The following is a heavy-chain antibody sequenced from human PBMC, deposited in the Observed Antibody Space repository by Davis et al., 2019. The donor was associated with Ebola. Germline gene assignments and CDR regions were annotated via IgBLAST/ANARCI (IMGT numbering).Heavy chain of an antibody. D-gene: IGHD6-19*01. J-gene: IGHJ4*03. CDR1: GFSFSDSY. CDR2: LTSSGYTT. V-gene: IGHV3-11*04. CDR3: ARGSLGMAGKRYFDF. Sequence: PGGSLRLSCEASGFSFSDSYMSWIRQAPGKGLEWISYLTSSGYTTFYADSVKGRFTISRDNAKNSLFLQMNSLRVEDTAVYYCARGSLGMAGKRYFDFWGQGILVTVSS.